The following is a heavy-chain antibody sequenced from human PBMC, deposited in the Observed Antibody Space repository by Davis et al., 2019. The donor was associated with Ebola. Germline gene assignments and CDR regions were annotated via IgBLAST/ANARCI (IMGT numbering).Heavy chain of an antibody. D-gene: IGHD2-15*01. J-gene: IGHJ4*02. V-gene: IGHV3-20*04. CDR3: ARGQVVLDY. CDR2: NNWNGGST. Sequence: GESLKISCAASGFTFRSYSMSWVRQAPGKGLEWVSGNNWNGGSTGYADSVKGRFTISRDNAKNSLYLQMNSLRAEDTALYYCARGQVVLDYWGQGTLVTVSS. CDR1: GFTFRSYS.